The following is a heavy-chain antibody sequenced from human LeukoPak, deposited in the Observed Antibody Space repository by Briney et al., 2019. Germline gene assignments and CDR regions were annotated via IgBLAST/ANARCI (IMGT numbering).Heavy chain of an antibody. CDR3: ARGLGRIARIAAARIDY. V-gene: IGHV4-34*01. CDR1: GGSFSGYY. CDR2: INHSGST. Sequence: PSETLSLTCAVYGGSFSGYYWSWIRQPPGKGLEWIGEINHSGSTNYNPSLKSRVTISVDTSKNQFSLKLSSVTAADTAVYYCARGLGRIARIAAARIDYWGQGTLVTVSS. J-gene: IGHJ4*02. D-gene: IGHD6-13*01.